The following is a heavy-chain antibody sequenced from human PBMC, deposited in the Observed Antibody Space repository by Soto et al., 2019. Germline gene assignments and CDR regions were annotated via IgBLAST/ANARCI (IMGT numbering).Heavy chain of an antibody. J-gene: IGHJ4*02. CDR2: ITGSADKT. CDR1: GFSLSNYA. V-gene: IGHV3-23*01. Sequence: EVQLLESGGDLVQPGGSLRLSCAASGFSLSNYAMTWVRQAPGKGLEWVSGITGSADKTYYADSVKGRFIISRDNSKNTLYLQMNSLRTEYTALSYCARDCSSSSCSVWHYWGQGTLVTVSS. CDR3: ARDCSSSSCSVWHY. D-gene: IGHD2-2*01.